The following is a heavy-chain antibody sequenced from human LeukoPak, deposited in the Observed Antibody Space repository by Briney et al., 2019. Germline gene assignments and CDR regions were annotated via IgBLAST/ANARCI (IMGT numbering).Heavy chain of an antibody. J-gene: IGHJ5*02. V-gene: IGHV4-34*01. CDR2: INHSGST. D-gene: IGHD1-26*01. CDR1: GGSFSGYY. CDR3: AREDLHNRPDLGATMEGWFDP. Sequence: SETLSLTCAVYGGSFSGYYWSWIRQPPGKGLEWIGEINHSGSTNYNPSLKGRVTISVDTSKNQFSLKLSSVTAADTAVYYCAREDLHNRPDLGATMEGWFDPWGQGTLVTVSS.